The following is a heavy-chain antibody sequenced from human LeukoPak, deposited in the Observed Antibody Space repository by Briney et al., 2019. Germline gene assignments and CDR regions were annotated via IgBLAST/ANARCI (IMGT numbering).Heavy chain of an antibody. Sequence: SVTVSCMASGGTFSSYAISWVRQAAGQGLEWMGGSLPIFGTANYAQKFQGRVKITTDESTRTAYMELSSLRSEDTAVYYCARQGHGGYSYGGEFDYWGEGTLVTVSS. CDR3: ARQGHGGYSYGGEFDY. CDR1: GGTFSSYA. J-gene: IGHJ4*02. V-gene: IGHV1-69*05. D-gene: IGHD5-18*01. CDR2: SLPIFGTA.